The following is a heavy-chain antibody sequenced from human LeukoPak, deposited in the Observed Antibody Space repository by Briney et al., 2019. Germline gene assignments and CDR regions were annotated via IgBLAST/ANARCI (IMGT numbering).Heavy chain of an antibody. CDR1: GGSIGTYH. CDR3: ARQLYTSMRPFEY. V-gene: IGHV4-59*08. CDR2: VSYSGKT. Sequence: KPSETLSLTCSVPGGSIGTYHWSSIPQPPAKGLERIGYVSYSGKTNNNPSLKSRVTVSQDSSQNLYAPKLTSMRAAATAVYYWARQLYTSMRPFEYWGQRTLVTVSS. D-gene: IGHD5-18*01. J-gene: IGHJ4*02.